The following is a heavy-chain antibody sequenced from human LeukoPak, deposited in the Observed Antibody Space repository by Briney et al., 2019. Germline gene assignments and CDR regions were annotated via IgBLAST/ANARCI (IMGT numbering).Heavy chain of an antibody. D-gene: IGHD5-24*01. V-gene: IGHV1-69*13. CDR1: GGTFSSYA. CDR2: IIPIFGTA. CDR3: ARLRDGYSFWDNWFDP. Sequence: SVKVSCKASGGTFSSYAISWVRQAPGQGLEWMGGIIPIFGTANYAQKFQGRVTITADESTSTAYMELSSLRSEDTAVYYCARLRDGYSFWDNWFDPWGQGTLVTVSS. J-gene: IGHJ5*02.